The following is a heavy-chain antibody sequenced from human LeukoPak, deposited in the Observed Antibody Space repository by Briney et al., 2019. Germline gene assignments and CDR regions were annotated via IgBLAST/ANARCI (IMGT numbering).Heavy chain of an antibody. CDR1: GFTFSNAW. J-gene: IGHJ3*02. V-gene: IGHV3-15*01. D-gene: IGHD1-20*01. CDR2: IKSKTDGGTT. CDR3: TRTATYNWNPEGAFDI. Sequence: GGSLRLSCAASGFTFSNAWMNWVRQAPGKGLEWVGRIKSKTDGGTTDYAAPVKGRFTISRDDSKNTLYLQMSSLKTEDTAVYYYTRTATYNWNPEGAFDIWGQGTMVTVSS.